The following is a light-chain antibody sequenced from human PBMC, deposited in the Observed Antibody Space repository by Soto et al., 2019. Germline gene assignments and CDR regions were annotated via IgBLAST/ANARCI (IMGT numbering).Light chain of an antibody. CDR3: AAWDDILNGYF. V-gene: IGLV1-44*01. Sequence: QSVLTQPPSASGTPGQRVTISCSGSSSNIGSNTVNWYQQLPGTAPKLLIYSHNQRPSGVPDRFSGSKSGTSASLAISGLQSEDEADYYCAAWDDILNGYFFGTGTKVTVL. J-gene: IGLJ1*01. CDR1: SSNIGSNT. CDR2: SHN.